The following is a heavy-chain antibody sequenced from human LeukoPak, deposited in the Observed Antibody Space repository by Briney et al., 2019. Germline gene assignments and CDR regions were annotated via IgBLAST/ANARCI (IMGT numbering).Heavy chain of an antibody. D-gene: IGHD4-23*01. CDR2: INAGNGNT. Sequence: GASVKVSCKASGYTFTSYAMHWVRQAPGQRLEWMGWINAGNGNTKYSQKFQGRVTITRDTSASTAYMELSSLRTEDTAVYYCVKKGGNNGRYDYFDYWGQGTLVTVSS. V-gene: IGHV1-3*01. CDR1: GYTFTSYA. CDR3: VKKGGNNGRYDYFDY. J-gene: IGHJ4*02.